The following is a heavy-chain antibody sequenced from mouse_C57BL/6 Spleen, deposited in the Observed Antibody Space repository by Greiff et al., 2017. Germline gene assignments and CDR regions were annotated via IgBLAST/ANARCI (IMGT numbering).Heavy chain of an antibody. CDR3: ARSADGYGYFDY. J-gene: IGHJ2*01. CDR2: IDPANGNT. CDR1: GFKIKNTY. V-gene: IGHV14-3*01. Sequence: EVQLQQSVAELVRPGASVKLSCTASGFKIKNTYMHWVKQRPEQGLEWIGRIDPANGNTKYAPKFQGKATITADTSSNTAYLPLSSLASEDTAIYYCARSADGYGYFDYWGQGTTRTVSS. D-gene: IGHD2-2*01.